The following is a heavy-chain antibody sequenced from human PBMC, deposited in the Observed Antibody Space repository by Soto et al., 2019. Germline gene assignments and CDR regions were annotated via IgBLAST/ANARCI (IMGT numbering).Heavy chain of an antibody. CDR3: AREGGALGNFDY. CDR2: IYYSGST. V-gene: IGHV4-31*03. D-gene: IGHD3-10*01. CDR1: GGSISSGGYY. J-gene: IGHJ4*02. Sequence: QVQLQESGPGLVKPSQTLSLTCTVSGGSISSGGYYWSWIRQHPGKGLEWIGYIYYSGSTYYNPSLQSRGTISVDTSKNQFSLKLSSVTAADTAVYYCAREGGALGNFDYWGQGTLVTVSS.